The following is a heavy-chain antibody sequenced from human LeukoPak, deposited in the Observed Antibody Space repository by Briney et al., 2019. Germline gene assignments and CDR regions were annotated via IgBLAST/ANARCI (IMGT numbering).Heavy chain of an antibody. D-gene: IGHD6-13*01. V-gene: IGHV7-4-1*02. CDR2: INTNTGNP. CDR3: AKSSSWYSPDAFDI. CDR1: GYTFTSYA. J-gene: IGHJ3*02. Sequence: ASVKVSCKASGYTFTSYAMNWVRQAPGQGLGWMGWINTNTGNPTYAQGFTGRFVFSLDTSVSTAYLQISSLKAEDTAVYYCAKSSSWYSPDAFDIWGQGTMVTVSS.